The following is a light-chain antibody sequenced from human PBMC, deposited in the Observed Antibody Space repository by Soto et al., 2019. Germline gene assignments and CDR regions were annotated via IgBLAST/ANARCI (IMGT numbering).Light chain of an antibody. CDR3: QQYKSWYT. CDR2: KAS. Sequence: DIQMTQSPSTLSATVGDTVTITCRASETIITWLAWYQQKPGKAPKLLIYKASTLESGVPSRFSGIVSGTEFSLTISSLQPDDFATYSCQQYKSWYTFGQGTKLEIK. CDR1: ETIITW. V-gene: IGKV1-5*03. J-gene: IGKJ2*01.